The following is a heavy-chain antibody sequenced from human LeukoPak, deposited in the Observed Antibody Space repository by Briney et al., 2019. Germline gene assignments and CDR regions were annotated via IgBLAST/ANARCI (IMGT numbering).Heavy chain of an antibody. CDR2: ISSSGSTI. CDR3: ASTGAYYYYGMDV. D-gene: IGHD3-10*01. V-gene: IGHV3-48*03. CDR1: GFTFSSYE. Sequence: GGSLRLSCVASGFTFSSYEMNWVRQAPGKGLEWVSYISSSGSTIYYADSVKGRFTISRDNAKNSLYLQMNSLRAEDTAVYYCASTGAYYYYGMDVWGKGTTVTVSS. J-gene: IGHJ6*04.